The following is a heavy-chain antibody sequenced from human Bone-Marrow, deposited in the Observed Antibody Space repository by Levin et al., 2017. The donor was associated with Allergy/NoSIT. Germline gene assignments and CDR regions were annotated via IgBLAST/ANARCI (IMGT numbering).Heavy chain of an antibody. CDR3: ARGQTKFQV. CDR1: GFSLNTLW. Sequence: GASVKVSCVASGFSLNTLWMTWVRQAPGKGLQWVANIKQDGSEEHYMDSVKGRFTISRDNPKNSVYLQMNSLRVEDTAVYYCARGQTKFQVWGQGILVTVSS. CDR2: IKQDGSEE. D-gene: IGHD2-8*01. V-gene: IGHV3-7*01. J-gene: IGHJ4*02.